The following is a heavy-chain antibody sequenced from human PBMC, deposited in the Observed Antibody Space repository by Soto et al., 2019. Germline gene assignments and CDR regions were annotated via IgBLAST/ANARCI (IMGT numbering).Heavy chain of an antibody. CDR2: IFNSGTT. CDR3: ALALGPTTGLDY. Sequence: SETLSLTCSVSGASTVSHYHCTWIRQPPGKGLEWMGYIFNSGTTFYNPSLTSRLSISMDTSGNHFSLELRSVTAADTAVYYCALALGPTTGLDYWGQGTLVTVSS. V-gene: IGHV4-31*02. CDR1: GASTVSHYH. D-gene: IGHD1-26*01. J-gene: IGHJ4*02.